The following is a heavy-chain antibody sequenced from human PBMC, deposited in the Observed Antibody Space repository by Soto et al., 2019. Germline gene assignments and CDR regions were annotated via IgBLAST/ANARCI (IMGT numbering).Heavy chain of an antibody. V-gene: IGHV1-69*01. Sequence: SVKDSCKASGGTFSSYAISWVRQAPGQGLEWMGGIIPIFGTANYAQKFQGRVTITADESTSTAYRELSSLRSEDTAVYYCARRSYDFWSGYYHNWFDPWGQGTLVTVSS. CDR1: GGTFSSYA. CDR3: ARRSYDFWSGYYHNWFDP. J-gene: IGHJ5*02. D-gene: IGHD3-3*01. CDR2: IIPIFGTA.